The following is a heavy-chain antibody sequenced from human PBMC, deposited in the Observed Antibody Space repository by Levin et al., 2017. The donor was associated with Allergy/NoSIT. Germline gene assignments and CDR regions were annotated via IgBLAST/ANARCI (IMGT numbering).Heavy chain of an antibody. D-gene: IGHD3-10*01. CDR3: ARCTMEFLAFDD. J-gene: IGHJ4*02. Sequence: GSLRLSCPVSGGSISGFYWSWIRQPPGKGLEWIGYTHYSGDTNYNPSLKSRVTISFDTSTRQFSLKLSSVTAADTATYYCARCTMEFLAFDDWGQGTLVTVSS. CDR2: THYSGDT. V-gene: IGHV4-59*01. CDR1: GGSISGFY.